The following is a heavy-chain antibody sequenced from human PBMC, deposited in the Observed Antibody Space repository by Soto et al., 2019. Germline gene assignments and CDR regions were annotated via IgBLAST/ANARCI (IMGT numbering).Heavy chain of an antibody. CDR1: GGSISSSTY. J-gene: IGHJ4*02. Sequence: QVLLQESGPGLVKPSGTLSLTCTVSGGSISSSTYWSWVRQPPGKGLEWIGDISQSGNTNYNPSLKSRPIILLDTSKNQFSLKVTSVTAADTAVSYCAKIGGVYNAPPWRKGYWGQGTLVNVSS. CDR3: AKIGGVYNAPPWRKGY. CDR2: ISQSGNT. V-gene: IGHV4-4*02. D-gene: IGHD1-1*01.